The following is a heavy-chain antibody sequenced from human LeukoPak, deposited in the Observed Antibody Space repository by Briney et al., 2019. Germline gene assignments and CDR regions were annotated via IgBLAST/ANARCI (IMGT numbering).Heavy chain of an antibody. CDR3: ARDLGDSSGWYDY. V-gene: IGHV1-2*02. D-gene: IGHD6-19*01. CDR1: XYTXTXYY. Sequence: XKAXXYTXTXYYMHWVRQAPGQGLEWMGWINPNSGGTNYAQKFQGRVTMTRDTSISTAYMELSRLRSDDTAVYYCARDLGDSSGWYDYWGQGTLVTVSS. CDR2: INPNSGGT. J-gene: IGHJ4*02.